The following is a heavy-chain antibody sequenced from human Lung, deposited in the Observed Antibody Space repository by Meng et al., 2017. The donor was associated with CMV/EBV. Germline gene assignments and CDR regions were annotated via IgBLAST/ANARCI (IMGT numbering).Heavy chain of an antibody. V-gene: IGHV1-2*02. CDR3: TSAPGDY. J-gene: IGHJ4*03. CDR2: INPKSGGT. D-gene: IGHD1-14*01. CDR1: GYTFIDYY. Sequence: QVRLLQSGAEVKKPGASVKVSCKASGYTFIDYYMHWVRQAPGQGLEWVGWINPKSGGTHYAQSFQGRVTITRDTSINTVYVEISSLKSDDTAVYYCTSAPGDYWGQGTLVTVPS.